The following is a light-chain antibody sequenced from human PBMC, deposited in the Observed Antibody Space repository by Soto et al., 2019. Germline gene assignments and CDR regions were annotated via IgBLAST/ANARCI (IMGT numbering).Light chain of an antibody. CDR3: HQYDNLPPT. J-gene: IGKJ5*01. Sequence: DIQMPQSPFSLSAYVGDRFTITCRASQGSNNYLAGYQQKPGKVPRLMIYDASNLETGVPSRFSGSGSRTDFSFTISSLQPEDIATYFCHQYDNLPPTFGQGTRLEIK. CDR1: QGSNNY. V-gene: IGKV1-33*01. CDR2: DAS.